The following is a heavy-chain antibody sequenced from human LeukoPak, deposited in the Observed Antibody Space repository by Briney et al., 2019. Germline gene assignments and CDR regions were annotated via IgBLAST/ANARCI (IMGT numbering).Heavy chain of an antibody. Sequence: GGSLRLSCAASGFTFSSYSMNWVRRAPGKGLEWVSSISSSSSYIYYADSVKGRFTISRDNAKNSLYLQMNSLRAEDTAVYHCATAPYSSGWTDYYFDYWGQGTLVTVSS. V-gene: IGHV3-21*01. CDR1: GFTFSSYS. CDR3: ATAPYSSGWTDYYFDY. J-gene: IGHJ4*02. D-gene: IGHD6-19*01. CDR2: ISSSSSYI.